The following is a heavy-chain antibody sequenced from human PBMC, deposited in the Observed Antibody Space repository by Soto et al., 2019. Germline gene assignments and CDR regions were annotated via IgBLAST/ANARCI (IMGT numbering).Heavy chain of an antibody. V-gene: IGHV4-34*01. CDR2: INHSGST. J-gene: IGHJ4*02. Sequence: SETLSLTCAVYGGSFSGYYWSWIRQPPGKGLEWIGEINHSGSTNYNPSLKSRVTISVDTSKNQFSLKLSSVTAADTAVYYCARLGAPPYCGGDCYSAHFDYWGQGTLVTVSS. CDR3: ARLGAPPYCGGDCYSAHFDY. D-gene: IGHD2-21*02. CDR1: GGSFSGYY.